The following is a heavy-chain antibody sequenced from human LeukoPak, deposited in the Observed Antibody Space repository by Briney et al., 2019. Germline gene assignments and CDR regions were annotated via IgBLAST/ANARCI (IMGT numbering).Heavy chain of an antibody. Sequence: EASVKVSFKASGYTFINYGISWVRQAPGQGLEWMGWISAYNGNTNYAQNLQGRVTMTTDTSTSTAYMELRSLTSDDKAVYYCARVAYSGHYFDYWGQGTLVTVSS. J-gene: IGHJ4*02. CDR3: ARVAYSGHYFDY. D-gene: IGHD4-23*01. V-gene: IGHV1-18*01. CDR2: ISAYNGNT. CDR1: GYTFINYG.